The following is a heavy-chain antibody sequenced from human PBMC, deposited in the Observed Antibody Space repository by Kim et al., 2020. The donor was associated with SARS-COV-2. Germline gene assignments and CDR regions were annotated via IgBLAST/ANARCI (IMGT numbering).Heavy chain of an antibody. D-gene: IGHD6-19*01. V-gene: IGHV4-39*01. Sequence: SETLSLTCTVSGVSISSGGYFWTWIRQPPGKGLEWIGSIFYSGNTYYSPSLKSRLTISLDTSKNQFSLNLYSVTAADTAVYYCARRGAVAGNPVFDYWG. J-gene: IGHJ4*01. CDR2: IFYSGNT. CDR1: GVSISSGGYF. CDR3: ARRGAVAGNPVFDY.